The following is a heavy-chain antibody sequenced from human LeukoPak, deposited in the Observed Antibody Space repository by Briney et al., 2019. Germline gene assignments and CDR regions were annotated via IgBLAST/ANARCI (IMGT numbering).Heavy chain of an antibody. CDR2: IYHSGGT. CDR1: GDSINSFDW. V-gene: IGHV4-4*02. CDR3: ARDYSGYGYYFDY. J-gene: IGHJ4*02. Sequence: SETLSLTCAVSGDSINSFDWWSWVRQSPARGLEWIGEIYHSGGTNYNPSLKSRVTISIDKSKNQLSLKLTSVTAADTAVYYCARDYSGYGYYFDYWGQGTLVTVSS. D-gene: IGHD5-12*01.